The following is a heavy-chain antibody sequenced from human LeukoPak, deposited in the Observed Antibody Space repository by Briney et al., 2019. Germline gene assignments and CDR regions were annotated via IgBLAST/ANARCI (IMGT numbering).Heavy chain of an antibody. J-gene: IGHJ4*02. D-gene: IGHD6-13*01. Sequence: GGSLRLSCAASGFTFSSYTMNWVRQAPGKGLEWVSSMSSRSSYIYYADSVKGRFTISRDNAKNSLYLQMNSLRAEDTAVYYCAREDRIVAAGSFDYWGQGTLVTVST. CDR3: AREDRIVAAGSFDY. CDR1: GFTFSSYT. V-gene: IGHV3-21*01. CDR2: MSSRSSYI.